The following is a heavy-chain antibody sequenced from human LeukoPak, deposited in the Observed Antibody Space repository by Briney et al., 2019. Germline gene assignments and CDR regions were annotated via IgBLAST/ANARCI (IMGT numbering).Heavy chain of an antibody. Sequence: PSETLSLTCTVSGSSISSYYWSWIRQPPGKGLEWIGYIYYSGSTNYNPSLKSRVTISVDTSKNQFSLKLSSVTAADTAVYYCARAGRHSSGWHAGSYYYYMDVWGKGTTVTVSS. CDR1: GSSISSYY. V-gene: IGHV4-59*01. CDR2: IYYSGST. D-gene: IGHD6-19*01. CDR3: ARAGRHSSGWHAGSYYYYMDV. J-gene: IGHJ6*03.